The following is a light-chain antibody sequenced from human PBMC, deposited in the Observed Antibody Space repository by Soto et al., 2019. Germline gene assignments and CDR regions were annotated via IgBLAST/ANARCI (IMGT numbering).Light chain of an antibody. V-gene: IGLV2-14*03. CDR2: DVS. J-gene: IGLJ1*01. CDR3: SAFTGTTYV. Sequence: QSVLTQAASVSGSPGQSITIPCTGTSSDVGGNKYVSWYQHYPGKAPKLMICDVSNRPSGVSNRFSGSKSGNTASLTISGLLAEDEADYYCSAFTGTTYVFGTGTKLTVL. CDR1: SSDVGGNKY.